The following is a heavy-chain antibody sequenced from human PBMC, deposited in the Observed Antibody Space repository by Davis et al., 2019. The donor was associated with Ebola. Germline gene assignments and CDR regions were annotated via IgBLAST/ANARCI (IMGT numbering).Heavy chain of an antibody. CDR2: ISSSSSYI. V-gene: IGHV3-21*01. CDR1: GSTFSSYS. D-gene: IGHD6-13*01. CDR3: ARGSSSWYVEWFDP. J-gene: IGHJ5*02. Sequence: GESLKISCAASGSTFSSYSMNWVRQAPGKGLEWVSSISSSSSYIYYADSVKGRSTISRDNAKNSLYLQMNSLRAEDTAVYYCARGSSSWYVEWFDPWGQGTLVTVSS.